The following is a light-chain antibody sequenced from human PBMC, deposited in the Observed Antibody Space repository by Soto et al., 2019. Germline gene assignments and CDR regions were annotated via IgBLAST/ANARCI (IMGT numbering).Light chain of an antibody. V-gene: IGKV3-20*01. Sequence: EILLTQSPGTLSLSPGGRAPLFCRGLQSVYSGYLAWYQQIPGQAPRLLIYGASTRATGIPDRFSGSGSGTDFTLTISRLEPEDFAVYYCQQYSASPSITFGQGTRLEI. CDR1: QSVYSGY. J-gene: IGKJ5*01. CDR3: QQYSASPSIT. CDR2: GAS.